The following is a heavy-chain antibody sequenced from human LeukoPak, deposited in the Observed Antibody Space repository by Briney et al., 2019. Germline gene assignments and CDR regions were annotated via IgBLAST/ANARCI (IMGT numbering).Heavy chain of an antibody. J-gene: IGHJ3*02. D-gene: IGHD3-10*01. CDR2: INWNGSST. Sequence: PAGSLRLSCAASGCTFGGYGMSWVRQAPGKGLEWVCCINWNGSSTGYAAFVKGRFTISRDNAKNSLYLQTNSLRAEDTALYYCARPYGDAFDIWGQGTMVTVSS. V-gene: IGHV3-20*04. CDR3: ARPYGDAFDI. CDR1: GCTFGGYG.